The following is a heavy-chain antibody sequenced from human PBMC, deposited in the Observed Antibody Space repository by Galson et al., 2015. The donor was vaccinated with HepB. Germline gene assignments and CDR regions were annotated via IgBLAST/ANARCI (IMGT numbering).Heavy chain of an antibody. CDR1: GYTFTSYY. CDR2: INPSGGST. J-gene: IGHJ4*02. D-gene: IGHD5-24*01. V-gene: IGHV1-46*01. CDR3: ARSRDGYNCIDY. Sequence: SVKVSCKASGYTFTSYYMHWVRQAPGQGLEWMGIINPSGGSTSSPQNFQGGVTMTRDTSTSTVYMELSSLRSEDTAVYYCARSRDGYNCIDYWGQGTLVTVSS.